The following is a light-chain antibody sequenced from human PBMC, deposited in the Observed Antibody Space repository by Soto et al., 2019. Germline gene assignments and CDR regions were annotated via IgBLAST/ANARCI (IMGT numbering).Light chain of an antibody. J-gene: IGKJ1*01. CDR3: QQYVRGRT. CDR1: QAINSNY. V-gene: IGKV3-20*01. Sequence: EIVLTQSPGTLSLSSGERATLSCRASQAINSNYLAWYQQRPGQAPRLLIYGTSNRATGIPDRFSGSGSGTDFTLTISRLEPEDFAVYYWQQYVRGRTFGQGTKVDIK. CDR2: GTS.